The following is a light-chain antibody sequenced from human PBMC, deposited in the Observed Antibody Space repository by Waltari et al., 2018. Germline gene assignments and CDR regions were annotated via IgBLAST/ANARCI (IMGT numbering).Light chain of an antibody. Sequence: QSALTQPASVSGTPGQSITISCSGTTSDVGSYDLVSWYQPHPGEAPKLLICEVFKRPPDTSSRFSGAKSGRTASLTISGLQPEDEADYYCCSYAGRGTYVFGSGTKVTVL. J-gene: IGLJ1*01. CDR1: TSDVGSYDL. CDR2: EVF. V-gene: IGLV2-23*02. CDR3: CSYAGRGTYV.